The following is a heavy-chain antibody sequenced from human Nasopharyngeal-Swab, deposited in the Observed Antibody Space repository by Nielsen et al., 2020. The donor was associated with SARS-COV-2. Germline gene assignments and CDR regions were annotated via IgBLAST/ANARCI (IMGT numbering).Heavy chain of an antibody. V-gene: IGHV3-48*02. J-gene: IGHJ4*02. Sequence: GESLKISCAVSGFTFSSYSMNWVRQAPGKGLEWVSYISSGSSSSSTIYYADSVKGRFTISRDNAKNSLYLQMHSLRDEDTAVYYCAGVGGAHYFDYWGQGTLVTVSS. CDR1: GFTFSSYS. D-gene: IGHD1-26*01. CDR3: AGVGGAHYFDY. CDR2: ISSGSSSSSTI.